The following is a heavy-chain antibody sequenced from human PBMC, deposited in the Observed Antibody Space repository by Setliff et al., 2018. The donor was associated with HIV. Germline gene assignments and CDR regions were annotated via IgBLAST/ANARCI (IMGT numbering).Heavy chain of an antibody. J-gene: IGHJ5*01. CDR1: GGSFSDYY. D-gene: IGHD1-7*01. V-gene: IGHV4-34*01. Sequence: SETLSLTCAVYGGSFSDYYWSWIRQPPGKGLEWIGEINHSGSTNYNPSLKRRVTISVDTSKNQFSLKLNSVTAADTAVYYCARVRLELRKHWFDSWGQGSPVTV. CDR2: INHSGST. CDR3: ARVRLELRKHWFDS.